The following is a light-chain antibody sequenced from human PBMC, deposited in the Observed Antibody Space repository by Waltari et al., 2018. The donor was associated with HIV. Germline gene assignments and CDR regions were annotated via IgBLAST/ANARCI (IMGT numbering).Light chain of an antibody. CDR2: KAS. CDR3: QEYQGHLWT. V-gene: IGKV1-5*03. J-gene: IGKJ1*01. Sequence: DTQMTQSPATVSASVGDRVTITCRASQSISTNLAWYQQKPGQPPKLLMRKASSLESGVSSRFSGSGSGTDFTLTINNLQTEDSATYYCQEYQGHLWTFGQGTKVEIK. CDR1: QSISTN.